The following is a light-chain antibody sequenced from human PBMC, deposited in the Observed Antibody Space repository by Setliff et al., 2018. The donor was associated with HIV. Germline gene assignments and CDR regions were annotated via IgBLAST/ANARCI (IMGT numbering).Light chain of an antibody. J-gene: IGLJ2*01. CDR1: SSDVGGYNY. CDR3: SSYTGSSTV. CDR2: DVS. V-gene: IGLV2-14*01. Sequence: QSALTQPASVSGSPGQSITISCTGTSSDVGGYNYVSWYQQHPGKAPKLMIHDVSNRPSGVSNRFSGSKSGNTASLTISGLQAEDEADYYCSSYTGSSTVVGGGTK.